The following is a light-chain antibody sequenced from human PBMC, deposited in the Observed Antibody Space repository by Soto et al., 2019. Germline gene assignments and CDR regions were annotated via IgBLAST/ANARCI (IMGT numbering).Light chain of an antibody. V-gene: IGKV3-15*01. Sequence: EIVMTQSPATLSVSPGEGATLSCRASQSVGRTLAWYQQRPGQAPRVLIYDASTRATGIPAKFSGSGSGTEFTLTISSLQSEDFAVYYCQQYSTWFWTFGQGTKVEIK. CDR3: QQYSTWFWT. CDR1: QSVGRT. J-gene: IGKJ1*01. CDR2: DAS.